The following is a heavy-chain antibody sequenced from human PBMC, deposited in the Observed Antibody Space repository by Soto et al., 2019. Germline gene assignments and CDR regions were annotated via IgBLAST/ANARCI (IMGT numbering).Heavy chain of an antibody. J-gene: IGHJ4*02. CDR2: ISPYNGNT. CDR3: ARSYCSSTTCPKDREDC. CDR1: GYTFTSYG. D-gene: IGHD2-2*01. Sequence: QVQLVQSGAEVKKPGASVKVSCKASGYTFTSYGISWVRQAPGQGLEWLGWISPYNGNTKFAHKLQGRVTMTTETSTSTAYMELRSLRSDDTAVYYCARSYCSSTTCPKDREDCWGQGTLVTVSS. V-gene: IGHV1-18*01.